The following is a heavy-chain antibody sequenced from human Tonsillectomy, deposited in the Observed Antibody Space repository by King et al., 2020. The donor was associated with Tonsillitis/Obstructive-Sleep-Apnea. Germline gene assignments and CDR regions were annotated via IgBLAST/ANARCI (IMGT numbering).Heavy chain of an antibody. V-gene: IGHV4-59*01. CDR3: ARWNSGGYYGDAFDI. J-gene: IGHJ3*02. CDR2: IYYSGST. D-gene: IGHD1-26*01. CDR1: GGSISSYY. Sequence: VQLQESGPGLVKPSETLSLTCTVSGGSISSYYWSWIRQPPGKGLEWIGYIYYSGSTNYNPSLKSRVTISVDTSKNQFSLKLSSVTAADTAVYYCARWNSGGYYGDAFDIWGQGTMVTVSS.